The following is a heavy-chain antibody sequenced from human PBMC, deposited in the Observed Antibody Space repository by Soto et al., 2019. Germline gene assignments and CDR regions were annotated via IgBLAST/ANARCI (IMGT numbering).Heavy chain of an antibody. V-gene: IGHV3-21*04. CDR1: GFTFSSYA. J-gene: IGHJ4*02. CDR2: ITSGGRNI. CDR3: VRRMASPDQ. Sequence: GGSLRLSCAASGFTFSSYAMHWVRQAPGKGLEWVSYITSGGRNIYYADSVKGRFIISRDNAENSLYLQMNSLRPEDTAVYYCVRRMASPDQWGQGTLVTVSS. D-gene: IGHD2-15*01.